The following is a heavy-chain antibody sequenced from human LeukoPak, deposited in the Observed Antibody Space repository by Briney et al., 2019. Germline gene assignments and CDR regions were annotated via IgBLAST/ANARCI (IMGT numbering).Heavy chain of an antibody. Sequence: SETLSLTCTVSGGSISSSSYYWMWIRQTPGNGLEWIGDVDYSGATTYNPSLRTRVITSIDTSKNQFSLKMTFLTAADTAVYYCARGGGDNRWRYYIDYWGQGILVTVSS. J-gene: IGHJ4*02. V-gene: IGHV4-61*01. D-gene: IGHD2-21*02. CDR2: VDYSGAT. CDR3: ARGGGDNRWRYYIDY. CDR1: GGSISSSSYY.